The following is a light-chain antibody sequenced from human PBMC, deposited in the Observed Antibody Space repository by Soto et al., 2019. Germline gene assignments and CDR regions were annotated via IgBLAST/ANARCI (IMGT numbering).Light chain of an antibody. CDR3: QQFSSYPLT. V-gene: IGKV3-20*01. Sequence: IALTQSPGTLSFSPGERATLSCSASQSVSSNYLAWYQQKPGQAPRLLIYGAFIRASGIPDRFSGSGSGTDFTLTISRLEPEDFAVYYCQQFSSYPLTFGGGTKVDI. CDR1: QSVSSNY. J-gene: IGKJ4*01. CDR2: GAF.